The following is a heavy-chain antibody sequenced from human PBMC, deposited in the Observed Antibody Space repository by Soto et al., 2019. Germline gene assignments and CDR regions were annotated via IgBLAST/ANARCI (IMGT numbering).Heavy chain of an antibody. CDR3: EEANLRRSGYYYFDY. D-gene: IGHD3-3*01. CDR2: IVVGSGNT. V-gene: IGHV1-58*01. CDR1: GFTFTSSA. Sequence: SVKVSCKASGFTFTSSAVQWVRQALGQRLEWIGWIVVGSGNTNYAQKFQERVTITRDMSTSTAYMELSSLRSEDTAVYYCEEANLRRSGYYYFDYWGQRTLVTVSS. J-gene: IGHJ4*02.